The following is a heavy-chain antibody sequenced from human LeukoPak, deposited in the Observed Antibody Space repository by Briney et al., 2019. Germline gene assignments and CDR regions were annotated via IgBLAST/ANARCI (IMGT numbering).Heavy chain of an antibody. CDR2: INPNSGGT. J-gene: IGHJ6*03. V-gene: IGHV1-2*02. Sequence: ASVKVSCKASGYTFTGYYMHWVRQAPGQGLEWMGWINPNSGGTNYAQKFQGRVTMTRDTSIGTAYMELSRLRSDDTAVYYCAREVGLLYYYYMDVWGKGTTVTVSS. CDR3: AREVGLLYYYYMDV. CDR1: GYTFTGYY.